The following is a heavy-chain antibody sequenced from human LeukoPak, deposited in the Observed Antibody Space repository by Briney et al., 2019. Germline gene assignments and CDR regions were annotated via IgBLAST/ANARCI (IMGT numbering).Heavy chain of an antibody. CDR2: IIPILGIA. J-gene: IGHJ4*02. Sequence: ASVKVSCKASGGTFSSYTISWVRQAPGQGLEWMGRIIPILGIANYAQKFQGRVTITADKSTSTAYMELSSLRSGDTAVYYCAINSRGGVIIYPPDYWGQGTLVTVSS. D-gene: IGHD3-16*02. CDR3: AINSRGGVIIYPPDY. V-gene: IGHV1-69*02. CDR1: GGTFSSYT.